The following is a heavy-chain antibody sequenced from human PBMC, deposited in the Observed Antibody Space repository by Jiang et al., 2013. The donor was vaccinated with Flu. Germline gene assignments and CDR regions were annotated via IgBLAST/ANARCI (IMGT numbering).Heavy chain of an antibody. D-gene: IGHD6-13*01. Sequence: GAEVKKPGESLKISCKGSEDSFTSYWIGWVRQMPGKGLEWMGIIYPTDSDTRYSPSFQGQVIISADKSTSTAYLQWSSLKASDTAIYYCARPAAGNWDVSKGGYYGMDVWGKGTTVTVSS. CDR2: IYPTDSDT. J-gene: IGHJ6*04. CDR1: EDSFTSYW. V-gene: IGHV5-51*01. CDR3: ARPAAGNWDVSKGGYYGMDV.